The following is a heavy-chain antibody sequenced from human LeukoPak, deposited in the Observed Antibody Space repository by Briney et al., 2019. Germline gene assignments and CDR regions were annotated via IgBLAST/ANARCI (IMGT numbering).Heavy chain of an antibody. V-gene: IGHV1-3*01. CDR3: ARHLIAVAVNHYYYGIDV. Sequence: ASVKVSCRDSGYTFTSYAMHWVRQAPGQRLEWMGWINAGNGNTIYSQKFQGRVTITRDTSATTAYMELSSLRSEDTAVYYCARHLIAVAVNHYYYGIDVWGQGTTVTVSS. CDR1: GYTFTSYA. J-gene: IGHJ6*02. D-gene: IGHD6-19*01. CDR2: INAGNGNT.